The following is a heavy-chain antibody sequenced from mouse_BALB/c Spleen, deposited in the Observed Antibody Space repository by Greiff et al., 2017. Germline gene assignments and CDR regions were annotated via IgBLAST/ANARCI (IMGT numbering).Heavy chain of an antibody. CDR1: GFTFSSYT. Sequence: EVMLVASGGGLVKPGGSLKLSCAASGFTFSSYTMSWVRQTPEKRLEWVATISSGGSYTYYPDSVKGRFTISRDNAKNTLYLQMSSLKSEDTAMYYCTRVYYDYDGFAYWGQGTLVTVSA. CDR2: ISSGGSYT. V-gene: IGHV5-6-4*01. D-gene: IGHD2-4*01. J-gene: IGHJ3*01. CDR3: TRVYYDYDGFAY.